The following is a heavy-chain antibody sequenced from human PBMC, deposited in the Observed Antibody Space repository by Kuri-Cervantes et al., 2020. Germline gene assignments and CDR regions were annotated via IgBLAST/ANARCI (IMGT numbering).Heavy chain of an antibody. V-gene: IGHV3-11*01. CDR3: AKYPTGIYAFTI. D-gene: IGHD3-10*01. Sequence: GGSLRLSCAASGFTFSDYYMSWIRQAPGKGLEWVSYISSSGSTIYYADSVKGRFTISRDNAKNSLYLQMNSLRVEDTAIYYCAKYPTGIYAFTIWGQGTLVTVSS. CDR1: GFTFSDYY. CDR2: ISSSGSTI. J-gene: IGHJ3*02.